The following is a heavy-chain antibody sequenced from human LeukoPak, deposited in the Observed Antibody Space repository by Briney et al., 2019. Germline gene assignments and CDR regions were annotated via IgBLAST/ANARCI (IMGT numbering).Heavy chain of an antibody. CDR1: GFTFSSYG. CDR2: IRYDGSNK. V-gene: IGHV3-30*02. CDR3: ARAPITAAANYYFDY. Sequence: GGSLRLSCAASGFTFSSYGMHWVRQAPGKGLEWVAFIRYDGSNKYYADSVKGRFTISRDNSKNTPYPQMNSLRAEDTAVYYCARAPITAAANYYFDYWGQGTLVTVSS. J-gene: IGHJ4*02. D-gene: IGHD6-13*01.